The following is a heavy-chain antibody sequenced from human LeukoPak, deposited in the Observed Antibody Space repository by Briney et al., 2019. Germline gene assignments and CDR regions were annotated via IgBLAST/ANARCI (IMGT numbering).Heavy chain of an antibody. Sequence: GGSLRLSCAASGFTFSSSPMSWVRQTPGKGPEWVSTISAGSDNTFYADSVKGRFTISRDNSKSTLYLQMNSLRAEDTAVCYCAKPRGTVVVAAHYYYYAMDVWAQGTTVTVSS. D-gene: IGHD2-15*01. CDR3: AKPRGTVVVAAHYYYYAMDV. CDR2: ISAGSDNT. J-gene: IGHJ6*02. V-gene: IGHV3-23*01. CDR1: GFTFSSSP.